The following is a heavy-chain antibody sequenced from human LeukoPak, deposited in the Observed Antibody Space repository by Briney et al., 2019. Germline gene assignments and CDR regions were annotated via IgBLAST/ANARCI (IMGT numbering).Heavy chain of an antibody. V-gene: IGHV4-61*02. Sequence: SETLSLTCTVSGVSISSGSYYWNWIRQPVGKGLEWIGRIYTSGSTDYNPSLKSRVTISVDTSKNQFSLKLSSVTAADTAVYYCARGVVIAPQTFDYWGQGTLVTVSS. CDR3: ARGVVIAPQTFDY. CDR2: IYTSGST. CDR1: GVSISSGSYY. D-gene: IGHD2-21*01. J-gene: IGHJ4*02.